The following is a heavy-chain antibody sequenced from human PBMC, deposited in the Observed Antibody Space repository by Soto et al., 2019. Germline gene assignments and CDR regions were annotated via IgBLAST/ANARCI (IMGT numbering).Heavy chain of an antibody. CDR3: ARARRDYYGSGSYFFDY. CDR2: IYYNGTT. CDR1: GGSISSSNYY. D-gene: IGHD3-10*01. Sequence: SETLSLTCIVSGGSISSSNYYWGWIRQPPGKGLEWIGYIYYNGTTYYNPSLKSRVTISVDTSKNQFSLKLSSVTAVGTAVYYCARARRDYYGSGSYFFDYWGQGTLVTVSS. V-gene: IGHV4-39*07. J-gene: IGHJ4*02.